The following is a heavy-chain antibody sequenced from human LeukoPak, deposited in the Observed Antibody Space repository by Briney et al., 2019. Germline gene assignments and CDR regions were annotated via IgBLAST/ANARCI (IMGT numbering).Heavy chain of an antibody. D-gene: IGHD3-9*01. V-gene: IGHV4-39*01. CDR3: ARHRYYNILTDNWFDP. CDR2: MYHSGST. CDR1: GGSISSSSYY. J-gene: IGHJ5*02. Sequence: ASETLSLTYIASGGSISSSSYYWGWIRQPPGKGLEWIGSMYHSGSTYYNPSLKSRVTTSVDTSKNQFSLELSSVTAADTAVYYCARHRYYNILTDNWFDPWGQGTLVTVSS.